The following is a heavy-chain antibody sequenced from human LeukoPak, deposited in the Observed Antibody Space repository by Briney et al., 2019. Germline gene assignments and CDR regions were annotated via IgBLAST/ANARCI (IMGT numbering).Heavy chain of an antibody. J-gene: IGHJ5*02. CDR3: ARQRLWFGELLFGFWFGP. CDR1: GYSISSGYY. V-gene: IGHV4-38-2*01. D-gene: IGHD3-10*01. Sequence: SETLSLTCAVSGYSISSGYYWGWIRQPPGKGLEWIGSIYHSGSTYYNPSLKSRVTISVDTSKNQFSLKLSSVTAADTAVYYCARQRLWFGELLFGFWFGPWGQGTLVTVTS. CDR2: IYHSGST.